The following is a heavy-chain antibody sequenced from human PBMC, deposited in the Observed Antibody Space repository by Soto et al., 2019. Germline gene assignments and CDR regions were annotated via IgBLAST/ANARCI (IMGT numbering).Heavy chain of an antibody. Sequence: GSLLLSCAASGFLFSRYAMTWVRQAPGKGLEWVATISVNAGTTYYADSVKGRFTVSTDNSRNTLYLQMTGLKSEDTDVYYCAKMEVVVIYGSPDWWGQGTQVTVSS. V-gene: IGHV3-23*01. CDR2: ISVNAGTT. D-gene: IGHD2-15*01. J-gene: IGHJ4*02. CDR3: AKMEVVVIYGSPDW. CDR1: GFLFSRYA.